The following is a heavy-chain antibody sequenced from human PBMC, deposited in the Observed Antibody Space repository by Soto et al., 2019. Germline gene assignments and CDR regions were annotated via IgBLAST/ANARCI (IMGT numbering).Heavy chain of an antibody. V-gene: IGHV3-21*01. D-gene: IGHD3-10*01. J-gene: IGHJ6*02. CDR2: ISSSSSYI. CDR1: GFTFSSYS. Sequence: PGGSLRLSCAASGFTFSSYSMNWVRQAPGKGLEWVSSISSSSSYIYYADSVKGRFTISRDNAKNSLYLQMNSLRAEDTAVYYCARDRGVRIIGYYYYYGMDVWGQGTTVTVSS. CDR3: ARDRGVRIIGYYYYYGMDV.